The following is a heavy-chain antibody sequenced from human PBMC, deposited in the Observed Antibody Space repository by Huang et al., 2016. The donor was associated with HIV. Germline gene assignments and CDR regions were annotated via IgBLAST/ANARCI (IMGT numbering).Heavy chain of an antibody. Sequence: EVQLVESGGGLVQPGRSLRLSCAASGFTFDDYAMPWVRQAPGKGLGWVSGISGNSGSIGYADSVKGRFTIARDNAKNSLYRQMNRLRAEETALYYCAKDGVDGYNSGLFDYWGQGTLVTVSS. CDR2: ISGNSGSI. V-gene: IGHV3-9*01. CDR3: AKDGVDGYNSGLFDY. J-gene: IGHJ4*02. D-gene: IGHD5-12*01. CDR1: GFTFDDYA.